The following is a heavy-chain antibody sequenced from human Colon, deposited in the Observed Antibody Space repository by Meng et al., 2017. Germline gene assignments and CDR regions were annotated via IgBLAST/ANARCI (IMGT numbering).Heavy chain of an antibody. V-gene: IGHV4-34*01. Sequence: QGRLQQWGAGLLKPSETLSLTCAVYGGSFSGYYWSWIRQPPGKGLEWIGEINHSGSTNYNPSLKSRVTISVDTSKNQFSLKLSSVTAADTAVYYCARGWGYCSSTSCYFLDYWGQGTLVTVSS. J-gene: IGHJ4*02. CDR3: ARGWGYCSSTSCYFLDY. CDR1: GGSFSGYY. D-gene: IGHD2-2*01. CDR2: INHSGST.